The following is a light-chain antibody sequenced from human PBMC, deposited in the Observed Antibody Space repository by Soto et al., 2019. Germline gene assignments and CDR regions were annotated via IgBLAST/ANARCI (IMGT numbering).Light chain of an antibody. CDR3: QQLSSYPVT. V-gene: IGKV1-9*01. J-gene: IGKJ1*01. Sequence: IQLTQSPSSLSASVGDRVTITCRASQDIGIYLAWYQQKPGKAPNLLIYAASSLQRGVPSRFSGSGSGTDFTLTISSLQPEDFATYHCQQLSSYPVTFGQGTKV. CDR2: AAS. CDR1: QDIGIY.